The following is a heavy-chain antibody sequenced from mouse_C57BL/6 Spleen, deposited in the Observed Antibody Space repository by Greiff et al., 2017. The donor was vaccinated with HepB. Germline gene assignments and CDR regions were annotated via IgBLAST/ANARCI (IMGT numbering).Heavy chain of an antibody. Sequence: EVMLVESGGGLVQPGGSLSLSCAASGFTFTDYYMSWVRQPPGKALEWLGFIRNKANGYTTEYSASVKGRFTISRENSQSILYLQMNALRAEDSATYYCARSDDGYFDVWGTGTTVTVSS. CDR1: GFTFTDYY. J-gene: IGHJ1*03. D-gene: IGHD2-12*01. CDR2: IRNKANGYTT. CDR3: ARSDDGYFDV. V-gene: IGHV7-3*01.